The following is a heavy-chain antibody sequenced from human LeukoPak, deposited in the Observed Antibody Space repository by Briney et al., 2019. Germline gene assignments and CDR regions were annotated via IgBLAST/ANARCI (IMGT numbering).Heavy chain of an antibody. Sequence: GESLKISCKGSGYSFTTYWINWVRQMPGKGLEWVGIILPGDSDMRYSPSFQGHVSISVDRSISTAYLQWSGLQASDTATYYCARFSAYYNGMDVWGQGTTVTVSS. D-gene: IGHD6-19*01. V-gene: IGHV5-51*01. J-gene: IGHJ6*02. CDR1: GYSFTTYW. CDR3: ARFSAYYNGMDV. CDR2: ILPGDSDM.